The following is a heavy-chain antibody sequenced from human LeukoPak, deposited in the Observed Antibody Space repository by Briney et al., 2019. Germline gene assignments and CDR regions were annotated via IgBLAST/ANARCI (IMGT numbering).Heavy chain of an antibody. D-gene: IGHD6-19*01. J-gene: IGHJ4*02. CDR3: ARQGTYSSAIGMGY. Sequence: ASVKVSCKASGYTFNNHYMYWVRQAPGQGLEWMGVINPSGGSTSYAQKFQGRVTMTRDTSTRTVYMEVNSLRSEDTAVYYCARQGTYSSAIGMGYRGQGTLVTVSS. V-gene: IGHV1-46*02. CDR1: GYTFNNHY. CDR2: INPSGGST.